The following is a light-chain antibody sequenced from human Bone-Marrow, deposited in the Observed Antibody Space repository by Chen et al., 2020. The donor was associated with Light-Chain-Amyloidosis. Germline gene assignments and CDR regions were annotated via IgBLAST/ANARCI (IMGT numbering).Light chain of an antibody. CDR2: RNN. CDR3: AAWDGRLSGYV. V-gene: IGLV1-47*01. J-gene: IGLJ1*01. CDR1: SSNIGINY. Sequence: QSVLTQPPSASGTPGQRVTISCSGASSNIGINYVYWYQHFRGAAHNLLIHRNNQRPSGVSGRCSAAKSGPADFLAISWLRAEYEADYYCAAWDGRLSGYVFGAGTKVIV.